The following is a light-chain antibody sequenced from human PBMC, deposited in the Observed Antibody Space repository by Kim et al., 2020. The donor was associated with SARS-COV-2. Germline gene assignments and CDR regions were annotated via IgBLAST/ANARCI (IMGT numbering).Light chain of an antibody. CDR1: SWHSSYA. V-gene: IGLV4-69*01. J-gene: IGLJ3*02. CDR3: QTWGTGMV. CDR2: LNSDGSH. Sequence: GASVKLTCTLSSWHSSYAIAWHQQQPEKGPRYLMKLNSDGSHSKGDGIPDRFSGSSSGAERYLTISSLQSEDEADYYCQTWGTGMVFGGGTQLTVL.